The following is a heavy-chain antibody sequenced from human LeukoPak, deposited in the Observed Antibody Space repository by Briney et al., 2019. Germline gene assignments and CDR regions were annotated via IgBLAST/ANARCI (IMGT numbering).Heavy chain of an antibody. CDR1: GYTFTSYG. CDR2: ISAYSGNT. CDR3: ARDRDVIQLWWNWFDP. J-gene: IGHJ5*02. V-gene: IGHV1-18*01. Sequence: ASVKVSCKASGYTFTSYGISWVRQAPGQGLEWMGWISAYSGNTNYAQKLQGRVTMTTDTSTSTAYMELRSLRSDDTAVYYCARDRDVIQLWWNWFDPWGQGTLVTVSS. D-gene: IGHD5-18*01.